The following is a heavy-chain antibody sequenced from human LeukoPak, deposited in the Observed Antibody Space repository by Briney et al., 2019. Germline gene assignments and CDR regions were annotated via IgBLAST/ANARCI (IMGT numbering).Heavy chain of an antibody. CDR1: GFTFSSYV. J-gene: IGHJ5*02. CDR2: ISGSGGTT. Sequence: PGGSLRLSCAASGFTFSSYVMSWVRQAPGKGLEWVSTISGSGGTTYYADSVRGRFTISRDNSKNTLYLEMNSLRAEDTAVYYCAKDGRRMWFGELLDWFDPWGQGTLVTVSS. D-gene: IGHD3-10*01. CDR3: AKDGRRMWFGELLDWFDP. V-gene: IGHV3-23*01.